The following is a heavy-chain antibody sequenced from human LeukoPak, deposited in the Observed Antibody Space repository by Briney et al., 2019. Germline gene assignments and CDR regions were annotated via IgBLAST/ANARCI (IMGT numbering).Heavy chain of an antibody. CDR2: ISGSGYST. CDR3: AKATYSSSWNLYFDY. J-gene: IGHJ4*02. CDR1: GFTFSSYA. Sequence: PGGSLRLSCASSGFTFSSYAVSWVRKAPGKGLEWVSSISGSGYSTYYADSVKGRFTISRDNSKNTLYVQMNSLRAEDTAVYYCAKATYSSSWNLYFDYWGQGTLVTLSS. V-gene: IGHV3-23*01. D-gene: IGHD6-13*01.